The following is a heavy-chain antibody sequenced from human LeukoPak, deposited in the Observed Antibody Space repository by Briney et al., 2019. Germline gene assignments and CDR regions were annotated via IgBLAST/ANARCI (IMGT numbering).Heavy chain of an antibody. CDR1: GFTFSNYA. CDR3: AKNFAGAWNYYMDV. J-gene: IGHJ6*03. V-gene: IGHV3-23*01. D-gene: IGHD1-1*01. CDR2: IRASGDTT. Sequence: GGSLRLSCTASGFTFSNYAMSWVRQAPGKGLQWVSDIRASGDTTHYADSVKGRFTISRDNSKNTLYLQMNSLRAEDTAVYYCAKNFAGAWNYYMDVWGKGTTVTVSS.